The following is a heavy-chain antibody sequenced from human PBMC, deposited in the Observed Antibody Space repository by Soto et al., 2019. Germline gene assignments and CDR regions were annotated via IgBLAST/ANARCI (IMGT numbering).Heavy chain of an antibody. CDR3: VRMASSGTLNWFDP. J-gene: IGHJ5*02. Sequence: GSVKVSCKASESTFMNDDISWGRQATGQGLEWMGWMNPNSGNTGYALKFQGRVSMTRNTSIYTVYLELSSLASDDTAVYYCVRMASSGTLNWFDPWGQGTLVTVSS. CDR1: ESTFMNDD. V-gene: IGHV1-8*01. D-gene: IGHD1-1*01. CDR2: MNPNSGNT.